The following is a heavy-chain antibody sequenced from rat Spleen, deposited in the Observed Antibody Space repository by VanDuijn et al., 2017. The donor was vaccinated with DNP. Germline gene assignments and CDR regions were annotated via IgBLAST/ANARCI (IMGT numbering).Heavy chain of an antibody. CDR2: IWSDGST. D-gene: IGHD1-11*01. CDR1: GFSVTNNG. V-gene: IGHV2-16*01. CDR3: ARLRDSGPHYYAMDA. J-gene: IGHJ4*01. Sequence: QVQLKESGPGLVQPSRTLSITCTVSGFSVTNNGVAWVRQPPGKGLELIAAIWSDGSTDNNSALTSRLSITRATSKSQVRLKMNSLQTEETAMYFCARLRDSGPHYYAMDAWGQGTSVTVSS.